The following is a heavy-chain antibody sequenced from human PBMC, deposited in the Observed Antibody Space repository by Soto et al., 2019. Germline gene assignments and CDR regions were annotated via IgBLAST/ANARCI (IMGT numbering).Heavy chain of an antibody. J-gene: IGHJ6*02. CDR3: AKAIENYSTGYYKPFYYFGVDV. D-gene: IGHD3-22*01. V-gene: IGHV3-30*18. CDR2: ISYDGSKK. Sequence: GALRLSCAASGFTFGSYGMRWVRQAPGKGLEWVAGISYDGSKKYYGESVKGRFTISSDNSKNTLYLQMNSLRVEDTAVYYCAKAIENYSTGYYKPFYYFGVDVWGQGTTVTVSS. CDR1: GFTFGSYG.